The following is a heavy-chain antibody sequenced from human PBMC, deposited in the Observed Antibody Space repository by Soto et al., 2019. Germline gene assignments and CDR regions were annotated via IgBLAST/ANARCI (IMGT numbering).Heavy chain of an antibody. J-gene: IGHJ5*02. CDR1: GGTFSSYA. Sequence: SVKVSCKASGGTFSSYAISWVRQAPGQGLEWMGGIIPIFGTANYAQKFQGRVTITADESTSTAYMELSSLRSEDTAVYYCARDHCSSTSCYKIHWFDPWGQGTLVTVSS. V-gene: IGHV1-69*13. CDR2: IIPIFGTA. CDR3: ARDHCSSTSCYKIHWFDP. D-gene: IGHD2-2*02.